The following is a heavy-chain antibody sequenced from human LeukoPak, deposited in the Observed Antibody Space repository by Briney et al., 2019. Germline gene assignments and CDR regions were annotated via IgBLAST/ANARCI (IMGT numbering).Heavy chain of an antibody. D-gene: IGHD3-22*01. CDR1: GFTFSDFY. CDR2: VSGGGNDI. Sequence: GGSLRLSCVASGFTFSDFYMSWIRQAPGKGLEWVSYVSGGGNDIYYADSVKGRFAISRDNAKNSLYLLLDSLRVEDKAVYYCARGTHFYDSSWGRATLVSVSP. CDR3: ARGTHFYDSS. V-gene: IGHV3-11*01. J-gene: IGHJ4*02.